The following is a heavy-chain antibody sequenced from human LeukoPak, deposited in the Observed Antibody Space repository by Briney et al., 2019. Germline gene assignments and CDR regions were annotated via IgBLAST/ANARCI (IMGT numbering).Heavy chain of an antibody. CDR2: ISGSGDTT. CDR3: AESRGESRGASNY. V-gene: IGHV3-23*01. CDR1: GFTFSSYA. Sequence: PGGSLRLSCAASGFTFSSYAMNWVRQAPGKGLEWVSFISGSGDTTYYADSVKGRFTISRDNSKNTLYLQMNSLRAEDTAVYYCAESRGESRGASNYWGQGTLVTVSS. D-gene: IGHD1-26*01. J-gene: IGHJ4*02.